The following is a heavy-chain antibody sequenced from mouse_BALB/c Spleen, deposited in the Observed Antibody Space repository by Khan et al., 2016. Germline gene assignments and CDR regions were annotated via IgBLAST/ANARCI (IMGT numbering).Heavy chain of an antibody. J-gene: IGHJ3*01. D-gene: IGHD2-3*01. CDR2: LFPGDGDA. CDR3: ARSPDGYYEGRFAY. V-gene: IGHV1-80*01. Sequence: QVQLQQSGAELLRPGSSVKISCKASGYAFSNYWMNWVKQRPGQGLEWIGQLFPGDGDANNNGKFKDKATLTADKSSSTAYKQLTSPTSEDSADYFCARSPDGYYEGRFAYWGQGTLVTVSA. CDR1: GYAFSNYW.